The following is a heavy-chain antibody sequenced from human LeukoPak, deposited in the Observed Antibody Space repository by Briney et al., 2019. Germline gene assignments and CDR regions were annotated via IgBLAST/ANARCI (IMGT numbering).Heavy chain of an antibody. V-gene: IGHV1-69*04. D-gene: IGHD5-18*01. CDR1: GGTFSRYA. CDR2: IIPILGIA. J-gene: IGHJ4*02. Sequence: GASVKVSCKASGGTFSRYAISWVRQAPGQGLEWRGRIIPILGIANYAQKFQGRVTITADKSTSTAYMELSILRSEDTAVYYCARERRGYSYGYDYWGQGTLVTVSS. CDR3: ARERRGYSYGYDY.